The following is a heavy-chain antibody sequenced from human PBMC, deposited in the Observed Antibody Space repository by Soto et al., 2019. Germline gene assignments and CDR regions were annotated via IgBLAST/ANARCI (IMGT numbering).Heavy chain of an antibody. V-gene: IGHV3-23*01. J-gene: IGHJ4*02. CDR1: GFSFRSYA. CDR2: ISSGGTT. CDR3: AVPFGGFIVNLFDN. Sequence: EVQLLESGGGLVQPGGSLRLSCAASGFSFRSYAMSWVRQAPGKGLEWVSTISSGGTTYYADSVKGRLTISRDNSKNTLYLQLKGLRAEDTAFYYCAVPFGGFIVNLFDNWGQGPLVSVSP. D-gene: IGHD3-16*02.